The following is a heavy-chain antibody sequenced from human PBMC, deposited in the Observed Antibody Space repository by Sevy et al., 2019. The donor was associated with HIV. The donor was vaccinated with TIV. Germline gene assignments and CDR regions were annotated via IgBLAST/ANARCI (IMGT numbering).Heavy chain of an antibody. CDR1: GFTFSKYS. V-gene: IGHV3-23*01. CDR2: FSFGCGKI. J-gene: IGHJ4*02. D-gene: IGHD6-13*01. CDR3: AREGYTKPHDY. Sequence: GGSLRLSCAASGFTFSKYSMSWIRQTPGKGLEWVSTFSFGCGKINYADSVKGRFTISRDDSRNTFYLQMNSLRAENTAIDYCAREGYTKPHDYWGQGTVVTVS.